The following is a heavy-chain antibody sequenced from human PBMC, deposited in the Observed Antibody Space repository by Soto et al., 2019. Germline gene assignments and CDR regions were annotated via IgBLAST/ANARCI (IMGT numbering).Heavy chain of an antibody. CDR2: IYNSGST. CDR1: GGSISSYY. J-gene: IGHJ4*02. V-gene: IGHV4-59*01. Sequence: SETLSLTCTVSGGSISSYYWTWIRQPPGKGLEWIGYIYNSGSTNYNPSLKGRVTISVDTSKSQFSLKMSSVTAADTAVYYCGRYYNVFWYFASWGQGSLVTVSS. D-gene: IGHD1-1*01. CDR3: GRYYNVFWYFAS.